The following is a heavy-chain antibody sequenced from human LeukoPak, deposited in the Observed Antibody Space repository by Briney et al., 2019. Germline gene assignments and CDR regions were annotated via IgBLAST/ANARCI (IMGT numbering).Heavy chain of an antibody. D-gene: IGHD6-19*01. J-gene: IGHJ3*02. Sequence: GGSLRLSCAASGLTFSSYSMNWVRQAPGKGLEWVSFISSSSSTIYYADSAKGRFTISRDNAKNSLYLQMNSLRAEDTAVYYCARVRRYSSGWYDAFDIWGQGTMVTVSS. CDR2: ISSSSSTI. CDR1: GLTFSSYS. CDR3: ARVRRYSSGWYDAFDI. V-gene: IGHV3-48*04.